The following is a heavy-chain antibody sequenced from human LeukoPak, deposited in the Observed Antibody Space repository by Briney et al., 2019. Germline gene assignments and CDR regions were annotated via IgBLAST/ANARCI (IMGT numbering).Heavy chain of an antibody. J-gene: IGHJ4*02. V-gene: IGHV3-21*01. Sequence: GGSLRLSCAASGFTFSSYNINWVRQAPGKGLEWVSSISSSSSYIYYADSVKGRFTISRDNAKNSLYLQMNSLRAEDTAVYYCAKEDSNGWYFFDYWGQGTRVIVSS. CDR3: AKEDSNGWYFFDY. CDR2: ISSSSSYI. CDR1: GFTFSSYN. D-gene: IGHD6-19*01.